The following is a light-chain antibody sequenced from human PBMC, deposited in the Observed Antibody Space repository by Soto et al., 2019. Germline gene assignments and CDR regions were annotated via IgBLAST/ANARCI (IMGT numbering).Light chain of an antibody. J-gene: IGKJ1*01. V-gene: IGKV4-1*01. CDR3: QQYYNPPWT. Sequence: DTVMSQSPASLAVSLGGRATLNCKSSQRLLYRSHNKNYLAWYQHTAGQPPKLLIYWASTRDSGVPDRFSGSGSGTDFTLTSNNVQAEDVAVYYCQQYYNPPWTFGQGTKVEI. CDR2: WAS. CDR1: QRLLYRSHNKNY.